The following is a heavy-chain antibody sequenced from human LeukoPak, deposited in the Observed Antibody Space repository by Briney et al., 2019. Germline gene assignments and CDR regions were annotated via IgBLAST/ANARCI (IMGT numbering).Heavy chain of an antibody. CDR2: ISWNGGSI. CDR3: AKDALNYYDSSGYIGY. Sequence: GGSLRLSCAASGFTFDDYAMHWVRQAPGKGLEWVSGISWNGGSIGYADSVKGRFTISRDNAKNSLYLQMNSLRAEDTALYYCAKDALNYYDSSGYIGYWGQGTLVTVSS. D-gene: IGHD3-22*01. CDR1: GFTFDDYA. V-gene: IGHV3-9*01. J-gene: IGHJ4*02.